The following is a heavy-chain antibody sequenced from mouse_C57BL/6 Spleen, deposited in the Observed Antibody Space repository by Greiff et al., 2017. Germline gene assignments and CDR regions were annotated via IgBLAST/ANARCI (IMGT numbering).Heavy chain of an antibody. D-gene: IGHD1-1*01. V-gene: IGHV1-7*01. J-gene: IGHJ4*01. Sequence: QVQLQQSGAELAKPGASVKLSCKASGYTFTSYWMHWVKQRPGQGLEWIGYINPSSGYTKYNQKFKDKATLTADNSSSTAYMQLSSLTYEDSAVYYCAREGYYGSSYYYAMDYWGQGTSVTVSS. CDR3: AREGYYGSSYYYAMDY. CDR2: INPSSGYT. CDR1: GYTFTSYW.